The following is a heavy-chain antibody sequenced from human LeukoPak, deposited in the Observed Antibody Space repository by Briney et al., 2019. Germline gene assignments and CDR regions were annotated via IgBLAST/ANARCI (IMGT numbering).Heavy chain of an antibody. V-gene: IGHV3-48*03. CDR1: GFTFSSYE. CDR2: ISSSGRTI. Sequence: PGGSLRLSCAASGFTFSSYEMNWVRQAPGKGLEWVSYISSSGRTIYYGDSVKGRFTISRDNAKNSLYLQMNSLRAEDTAVYYCAREDIRLDYFDYWGQGTLVTVSS. J-gene: IGHJ4*02. D-gene: IGHD6-19*01. CDR3: AREDIRLDYFDY.